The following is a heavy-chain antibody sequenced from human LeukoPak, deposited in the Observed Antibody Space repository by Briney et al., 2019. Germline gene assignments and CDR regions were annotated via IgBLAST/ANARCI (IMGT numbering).Heavy chain of an antibody. J-gene: IGHJ4*02. D-gene: IGHD6-13*01. CDR3: VRASRAAAGEFDY. CDR2: IGIAGDT. Sequence: PGGFLRLSCAASGFTFSSYDMHWVRQSTGKGLEWVSGIGIAGDTYHVDSVKGRFTISRENAKNSLYLQMNSLRAGDTAVYYCVRASRAAAGEFDYWGQGTLVTVSS. V-gene: IGHV3-13*01. CDR1: GFTFSSYD.